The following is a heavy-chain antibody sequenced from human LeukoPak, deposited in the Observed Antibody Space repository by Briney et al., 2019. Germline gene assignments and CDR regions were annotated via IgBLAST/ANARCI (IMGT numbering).Heavy chain of an antibody. D-gene: IGHD1-26*01. J-gene: IGHJ4*02. CDR3: AKSRIVGAAPFDY. CDR1: GFTVSSNY. V-gene: IGHV3-53*01. CDR2: IYSGGNT. Sequence: GGSLRLSCAASGFTVSSNYMSWVRQAPGKGLEWVSVIYSGGNTYYADSVKGRFTISRDNSKNTLYLQINSLRAEDTAVYYCAKSRIVGAAPFDYWGQGTLVTVSS.